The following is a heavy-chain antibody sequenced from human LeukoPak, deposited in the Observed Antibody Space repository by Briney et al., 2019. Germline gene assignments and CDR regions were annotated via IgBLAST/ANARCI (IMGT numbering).Heavy chain of an antibody. CDR3: AKDSPLYSSSAYYMDV. CDR2: ITWNSGNI. J-gene: IGHJ6*03. Sequence: GRSLRLSCTASGFTFDDYVMHWVRQAPGKGLEWVSSITWNSGNIGYADPVKGRFTISRDNAKNSLYLQMNSLRAEDTAVYYCAKDSPLYSSSAYYMDVRVKGTTVTVSS. CDR1: GFTFDDYV. V-gene: IGHV3-9*01. D-gene: IGHD6-6*01.